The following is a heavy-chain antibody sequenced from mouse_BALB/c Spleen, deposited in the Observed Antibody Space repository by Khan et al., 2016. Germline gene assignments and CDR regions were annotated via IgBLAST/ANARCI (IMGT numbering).Heavy chain of an antibody. J-gene: IGHJ4*01. Sequence: QIQLVQSGPELKKPGETVKISCKASGYTFTNYGMNWVKQAPGKGLKWMGWTNTYTGEPTYADDFKGRFAFSLETSASTAYLQIKNLQNEDMATYCGVRRRCYLSAMDYRGQGTSVTVSS. D-gene: IGHD2-12*01. V-gene: IGHV9-1*02. CDR3: VRRRCYLSAMDY. CDR2: TNTYTGEP. CDR1: GYTFTNYG.